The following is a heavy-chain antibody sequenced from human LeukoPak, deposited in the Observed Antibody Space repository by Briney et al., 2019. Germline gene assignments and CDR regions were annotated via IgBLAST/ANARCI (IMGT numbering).Heavy chain of an antibody. J-gene: IGHJ5*02. CDR2: ISSDGRDI. CDR1: GFSFSSNA. D-gene: IGHD3-22*01. V-gene: IGHV3-21*01. Sequence: GGSLRLSCAASGFSFSSNAMNWVRLAPGKGLEWVSFISSDGRDIFYSDSVRGRFTISRDNAKNSLSLQMTSLRVEDTAIYYCAKDAGPYYDSPGYYFPWSQGTLVTVSS. CDR3: AKDAGPYYDSPGYYFP.